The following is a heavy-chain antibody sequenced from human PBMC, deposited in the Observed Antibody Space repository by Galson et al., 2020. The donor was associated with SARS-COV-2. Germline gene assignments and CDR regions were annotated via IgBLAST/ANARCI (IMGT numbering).Heavy chain of an antibody. CDR1: GYSFTSQW. D-gene: IGHD3-10*01. CDR2: IYPGDSDT. J-gene: IGHJ4*02. V-gene: IGHV5-51*01. CDR3: ASLYANPDGEVAF. Sequence: HGESLKISCKGSGYSFTSQWIAWVRQLPGKGLEWMGIIYPGDSDTRNSPSFQGRVTISADKSISTAFLQWNSLKTSDTAMYYCASLYANPDGEVAFWGQGTQVSVSS.